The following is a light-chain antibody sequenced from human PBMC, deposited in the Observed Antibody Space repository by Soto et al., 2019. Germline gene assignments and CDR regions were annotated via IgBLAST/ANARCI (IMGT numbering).Light chain of an antibody. V-gene: IGKV3-11*01. CDR3: QQRSNWPGT. CDR2: DAS. CDR1: QSVSSY. Sequence: EIVLTQSPATLSLSPGARATLSCRASQSVSSYLAWYQQNPGQAPRLLIYDASNRATGIPARFSGSGSGTDFTLTISSLEPEDFAVYYCQQRSNWPGTFGPGTKVDIK. J-gene: IGKJ3*01.